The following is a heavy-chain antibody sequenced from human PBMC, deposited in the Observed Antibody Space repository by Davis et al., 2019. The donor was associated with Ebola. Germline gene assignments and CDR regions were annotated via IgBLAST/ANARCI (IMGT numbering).Heavy chain of an antibody. V-gene: IGHV3-48*03. CDR3: ARDQSTKGNDY. J-gene: IGHJ4*02. CDR1: GFTFSSYE. D-gene: IGHD2-8*01. CDR2: ISSTGSTI. Sequence: PGGSLRLSCAASGFTFSSYEMNWVRQAPGKGLEWVSYISSTGSTIYYADSVKGRFTISRGNAKNSLYLQMNSLRAEGTAVYYCARDQSTKGNDYWGQGTLVTVSS.